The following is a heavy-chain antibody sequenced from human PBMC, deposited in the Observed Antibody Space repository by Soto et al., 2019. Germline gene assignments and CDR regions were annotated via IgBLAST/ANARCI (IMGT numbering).Heavy chain of an antibody. Sequence: SCTLSLTCTVSVGSISSSSYYWGWIRHPPGKGLEWIGSIYYSGSTYYNPSLKSRVTISVDTSKNQFSLKLSSVTAADTAVYYCARQGSSGYYPFDYWGQGTLVTVSS. CDR1: VGSISSSSYY. CDR3: ARQGSSGYYPFDY. CDR2: IYYSGST. V-gene: IGHV4-39*01. D-gene: IGHD3-22*01. J-gene: IGHJ4*02.